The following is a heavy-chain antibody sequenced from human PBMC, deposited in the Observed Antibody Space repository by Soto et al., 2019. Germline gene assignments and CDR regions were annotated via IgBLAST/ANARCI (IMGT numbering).Heavy chain of an antibody. CDR1: GFSLDTWGVG. J-gene: IGHJ4*02. V-gene: IGHV2-5*02. CDR3: ARALGSWGSYYFDH. CDR2: IYWDDDK. D-gene: IGHD3-16*01. Sequence: QITLKESGPTLVRPTQTLTLTCTVSGFSLDTWGVGVGWIRQSPGNAPEWLALIYWDDDKRYSPSLKNRLTITKDTSKNQVVLTVTNMDPVDTVTYYCARALGSWGSYYFDHWGQGTLVTVSS.